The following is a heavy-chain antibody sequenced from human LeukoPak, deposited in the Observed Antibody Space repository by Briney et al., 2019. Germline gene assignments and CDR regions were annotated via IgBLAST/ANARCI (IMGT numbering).Heavy chain of an antibody. D-gene: IGHD2-2*01. V-gene: IGHV1-69*13. J-gene: IGHJ6*02. Sequence: VASVKVSCKASGGTFSSYAISWVRQAPGQGLEWMGGIIPIFGTANYAQKFQGRVTITADESTSTAYMELSSLRSEDTAVYYCARGPDTDCSSTSCFYYYYGMDAWGQGTTVTVSS. CDR1: GGTFSSYA. CDR3: ARGPDTDCSSTSCFYYYYGMDA. CDR2: IIPIFGTA.